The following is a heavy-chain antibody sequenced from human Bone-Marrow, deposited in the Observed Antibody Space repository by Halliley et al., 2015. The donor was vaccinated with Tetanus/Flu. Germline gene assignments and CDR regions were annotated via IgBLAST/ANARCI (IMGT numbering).Heavy chain of an antibody. J-gene: IGHJ5*02. Sequence: QLVQSGVEVKEPGESLRISCRGSGYTFISYWIAWVRQMPGKGLEWMGVICPGDSETRYNPSFQGHVTLSADKSINTAYLHWSSLKASDTAMYYCAKYAVPGATSWFDPWGQGTLVIVSS. CDR2: ICPGDSET. CDR3: AKYAVPGATSWFDP. V-gene: IGHV5-51*01. D-gene: IGHD1-26*01. CDR1: GYTFISYW.